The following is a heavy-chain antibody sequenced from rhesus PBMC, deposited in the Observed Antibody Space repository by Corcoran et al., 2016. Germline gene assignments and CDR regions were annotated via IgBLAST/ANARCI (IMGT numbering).Heavy chain of an antibody. CDR2: IKNKAKGGTA. CDR1: GFTFSDYY. CDR3: ARSYSYSYGLDS. Sequence: EVRLVESGGGLVQPGGSLRLSCAASGFTFSDYYMSWVRQAPGKGPAWVGFIKNKAKGGTAEDAASVKGRVTISRDDSKSIASLQMNSLKTEDTAVYYCARSYSYSYGLDSWGQGVVVTVSS. D-gene: IGHD5-12*01. J-gene: IGHJ6*01. V-gene: IGHV3-116*02.